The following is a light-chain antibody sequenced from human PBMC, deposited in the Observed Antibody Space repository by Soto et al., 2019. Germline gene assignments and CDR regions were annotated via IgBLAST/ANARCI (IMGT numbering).Light chain of an antibody. J-gene: IGKJ2*01. CDR2: AAS. CDR1: QGISSY. CDR3: QHLNSYPYT. Sequence: AIRMTQSPSSLSASTGDRVTITCRASQGISSYLAWYQQKPGKAPKLLIYAASTLHSGVPPRFSGSGSGTEFTLTISSLQPEDFATYHCQHLNSYPYTFGQGTKVDIK. V-gene: IGKV1-8*01.